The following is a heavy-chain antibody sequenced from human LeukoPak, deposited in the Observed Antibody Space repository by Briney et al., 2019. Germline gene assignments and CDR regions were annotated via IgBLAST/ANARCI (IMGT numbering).Heavy chain of an antibody. CDR1: GGSFSAYY. Sequence: PSETLSLTCAVYGGSFSAYYWSWIRQPPGKGLEWIGEINHSGSTNYNPSLKSRVTISLDTSKNQFSLKLSSVTAADTAVYYCARGGYCGGDCYENDAFDIRGQGTMVTVSS. D-gene: IGHD2-21*02. V-gene: IGHV4-34*01. CDR2: INHSGST. J-gene: IGHJ3*02. CDR3: ARGGYCGGDCYENDAFDI.